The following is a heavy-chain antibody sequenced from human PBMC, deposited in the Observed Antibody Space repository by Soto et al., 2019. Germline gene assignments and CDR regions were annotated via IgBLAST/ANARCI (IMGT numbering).Heavy chain of an antibody. CDR3: ARERYYYDSSGYYEAVLNAFDI. CDR1: GFTFSIYA. V-gene: IGHV3-30-3*01. D-gene: IGHD3-22*01. Sequence: PGGSLRLSCTASGFTFSIYAMHWVRQAPGKGLEWVAIISYDGTKIDYAGSVKGRFTISRDNSKNTLYLQMNSLRAEDTAVYYCARERYYYDSSGYYEAVLNAFDIWGQGTMVTVSS. J-gene: IGHJ3*02. CDR2: ISYDGTKI.